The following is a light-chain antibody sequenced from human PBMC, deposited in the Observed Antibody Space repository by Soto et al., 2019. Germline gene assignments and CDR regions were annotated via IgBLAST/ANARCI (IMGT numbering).Light chain of an antibody. J-gene: IGKJ1*01. Sequence: EIVLTQSPATLSLSPGERATLSCRASQSVSSYLAWYQQKPGQAPRLLIYDASNRATGIPARFSGSGSGTDFTLTISRLEPEDFAVYYCQQHSNWLRTFGEGTKVEIK. CDR3: QQHSNWLRT. CDR2: DAS. V-gene: IGKV3-11*01. CDR1: QSVSSY.